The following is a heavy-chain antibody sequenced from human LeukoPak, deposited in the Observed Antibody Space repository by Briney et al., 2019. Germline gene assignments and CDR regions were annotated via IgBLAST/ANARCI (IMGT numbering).Heavy chain of an antibody. J-gene: IGHJ4*02. D-gene: IGHD3-9*01. CDR3: ARGYGPYYDILTGLDY. Sequence: PSETLSLTCTVSGGSISSYYWSWIRQPPGKGLEWIGYIYYSGSTNYNPSLKSRVTISVDTSKNQFSLKLSSVTAADTAVYYCARGYGPYYDILTGLDYWGQGTLVTVSS. CDR1: GGSISSYY. V-gene: IGHV4-59*01. CDR2: IYYSGST.